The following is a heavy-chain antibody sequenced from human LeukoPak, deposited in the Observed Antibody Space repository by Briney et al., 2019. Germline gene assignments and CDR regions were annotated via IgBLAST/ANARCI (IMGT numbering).Heavy chain of an antibody. CDR1: GFTFSSYG. V-gene: IGHV3-30*02. CDR3: AKEAVTYYYDSSEWYFDY. Sequence: GGSLRLSCAASGFTFSSYGMHWVRQAPGKGLEWVAFIRYDGSNKYYADSVKGRFTISRDNSKNTLYLQINSLRAEDTAVYYCAKEAVTYYYDSSEWYFDYWGQGTLATVSS. CDR2: IRYDGSNK. J-gene: IGHJ4*02. D-gene: IGHD3-22*01.